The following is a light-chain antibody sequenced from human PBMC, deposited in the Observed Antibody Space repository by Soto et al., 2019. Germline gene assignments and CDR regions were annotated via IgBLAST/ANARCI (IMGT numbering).Light chain of an antibody. J-gene: IGKJ3*01. CDR2: LAS. Sequence: EIVLTQSPATLSSFPGDRVTLSCRASQAVNTRLAWYQHKPGQAPRLLIYLASNRAAGVPARFSGSGSGTDFTLTISDVEPEDFAVYYCQQYNKWPLTFGPGTKVDIK. V-gene: IGKV3-11*01. CDR1: QAVNTR. CDR3: QQYNKWPLT.